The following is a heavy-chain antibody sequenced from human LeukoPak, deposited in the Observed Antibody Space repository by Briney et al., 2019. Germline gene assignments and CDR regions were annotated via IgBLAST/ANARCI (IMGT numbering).Heavy chain of an antibody. J-gene: IGHJ4*02. Sequence: ASVKVSCKASGYTFTSYDINWVRQATGQGLEWMGWMNPNSGNTGYAQKFQGRVTMTRNTSISTAYMELSSLRSEDTAVYYCARPRYCSSTSCYYFDYWGQGTLVTVSS. V-gene: IGHV1-8*01. D-gene: IGHD2-2*01. CDR1: GYTFTSYD. CDR2: MNPNSGNT. CDR3: ARPRYCSSTSCYYFDY.